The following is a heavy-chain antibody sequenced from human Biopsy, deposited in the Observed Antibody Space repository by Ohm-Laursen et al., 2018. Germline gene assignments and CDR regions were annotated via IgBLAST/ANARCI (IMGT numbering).Heavy chain of an antibody. Sequence: ASVKVSCKTSGATFSNYAINWLRQAPGQGLEWMGGINPMFGTAKYAQRFQGRFTITADKSTSTDDMELSSLRSDDRAVYYCARSFGVVINFEHNWFDPWGQGTLVTVSS. J-gene: IGHJ5*02. CDR3: ARSFGVVINFEHNWFDP. CDR1: GATFSNYA. CDR2: INPMFGTA. D-gene: IGHD3-3*01. V-gene: IGHV1-69*06.